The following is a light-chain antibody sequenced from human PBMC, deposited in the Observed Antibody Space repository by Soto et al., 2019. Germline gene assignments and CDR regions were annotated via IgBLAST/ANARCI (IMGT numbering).Light chain of an antibody. CDR1: QGISAW. CDR2: AAS. CDR3: QQANSFPVT. J-gene: IGKJ5*01. Sequence: DIQMTQSPSSVSASVGDRVTITCRASQGISAWLAWYQQKPGKAPKLLIYAASRLQSGVPSRLSGSGFGTDFSLTFSSPQPEDFATYYCQQANSFPVTFGQGTRLEIK. V-gene: IGKV1D-12*01.